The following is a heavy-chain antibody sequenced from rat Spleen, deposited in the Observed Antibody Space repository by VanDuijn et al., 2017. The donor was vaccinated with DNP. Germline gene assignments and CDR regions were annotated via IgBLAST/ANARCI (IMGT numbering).Heavy chain of an antibody. CDR3: TTGYSRRFSY. D-gene: IGHD1-2*01. CDR1: GFTFSNYD. CDR2: INTSGGTA. J-gene: IGHJ3*01. Sequence: EVQLVESGGGLVQPGRSLKLSCAASGFTFSNYDMAWVRQSPTKGLEWVTSINTSGGTAYYRDSVKGRFTVSRDDAGSTLYLQMDSLRSEDTATYYCTTGYSRRFSYWGQGTLVTVSS. V-gene: IGHV5-27*01.